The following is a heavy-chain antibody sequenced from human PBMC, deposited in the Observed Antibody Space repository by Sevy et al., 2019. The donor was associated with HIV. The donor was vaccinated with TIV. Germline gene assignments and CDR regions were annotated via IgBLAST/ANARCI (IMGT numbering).Heavy chain of an antibody. V-gene: IGHV3-48*03. Sequence: GGSLRLSCEGSGFTFRSYEMNWVRQAPGKGLEWISYIYASDSPIYYSDSVRDRFTISRDDAKNSLYLQMDDLRVDDTATYYCARKVGYYYYYGMDVWGQGTTVTVSS. CDR3: ARKVGYYYYYGMDV. CDR1: GFTFRSYE. CDR2: IYASDSPI. J-gene: IGHJ6*02.